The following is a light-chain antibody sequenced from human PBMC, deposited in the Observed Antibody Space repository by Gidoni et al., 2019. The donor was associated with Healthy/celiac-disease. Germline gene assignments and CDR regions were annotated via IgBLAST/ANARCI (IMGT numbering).Light chain of an antibody. J-gene: IGKJ1*01. Sequence: DIQMTQSPSTLSASVGDRVTITCRASESFSDWLAWYQQKPGKAPKLLIYKASSIESGVPSRFSGSGSGTEFTLTINSLQPDDFATYYCLQYNSYSPKTFGQGTKVEIK. V-gene: IGKV1-5*03. CDR1: ESFSDW. CDR3: LQYNSYSPKT. CDR2: KAS.